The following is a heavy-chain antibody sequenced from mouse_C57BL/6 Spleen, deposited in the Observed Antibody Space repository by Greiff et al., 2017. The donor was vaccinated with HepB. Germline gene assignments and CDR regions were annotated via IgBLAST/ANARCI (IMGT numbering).Heavy chain of an antibody. V-gene: IGHV1-15*01. D-gene: IGHD2-5*01. CDR3: TRWGYYSNLDY. CDR1: GYTFTDYE. Sequence: QVQLQQSGAELVRPGASVTLSCKASGYTFTDYEMHWVKQTPVHGLEWIGAIDPETGGTAYNQKFKGKAILTADKSSSTAYMELRSLTSEDSAVYYCTRWGYYSNLDYWGQGTTLTVSS. J-gene: IGHJ2*01. CDR2: IDPETGGT.